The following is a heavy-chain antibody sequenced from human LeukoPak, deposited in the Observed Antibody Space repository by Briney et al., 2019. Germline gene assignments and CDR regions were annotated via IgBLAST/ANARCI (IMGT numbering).Heavy chain of an antibody. V-gene: IGHV3-53*01. CDR2: IYNGGST. CDR3: ARDRGGSGYYDY. Sequence: GGSLRLSCAASGFTVSSNYMSWVRQAPGKGLEWVSVIYNGGSTYYADSVKGRFTISRDNSKSTLFLQMNSLRAEDTAVYYCARDRGGSGYYDYWGQGTLVTVSS. CDR1: GFTVSSNY. J-gene: IGHJ4*02. D-gene: IGHD3-22*01.